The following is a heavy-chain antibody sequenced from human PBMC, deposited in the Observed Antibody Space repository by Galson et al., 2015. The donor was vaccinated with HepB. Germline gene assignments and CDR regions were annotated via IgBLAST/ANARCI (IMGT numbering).Heavy chain of an antibody. CDR3: ARVGPVSRGVGATARRNWFDP. CDR1: GYTFTSYD. J-gene: IGHJ5*02. D-gene: IGHD1-26*01. CDR2: MNPNSGNT. V-gene: IGHV1-8*01. Sequence: SVKVSCKASGYTFTSYDINWVRQATGQGLEWMGWMNPNSGNTGYAQKFQGRVTMTRNTSISTAYMELSSLRSEDTAVYYCARVGPVSRGVGATARRNWFDPWGQGTLVTVSS.